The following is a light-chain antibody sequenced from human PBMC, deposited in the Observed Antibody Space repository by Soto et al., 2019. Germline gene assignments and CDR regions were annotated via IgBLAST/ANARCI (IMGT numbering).Light chain of an antibody. J-gene: IGKJ1*01. V-gene: IGKV3-20*01. CDR2: GAS. CDR3: QQYGRLPRT. Sequence: EIVLTQSPGTLSLSPGERATLSCRASQSLSSSYLAWYQQKQGQAPCLFFFGASSRATGIPYRFSGSGSGRDFTLTISILEPEDFAVYYCQQYGRLPRTFGQGTKVDIK. CDR1: QSLSSSY.